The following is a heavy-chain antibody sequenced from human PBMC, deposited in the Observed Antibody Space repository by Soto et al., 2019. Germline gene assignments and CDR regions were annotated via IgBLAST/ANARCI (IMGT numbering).Heavy chain of an antibody. Sequence: GASVKVSCKASGYTFTSCGISWVRQAPGQGLEWMGWISAYNGNANYAQKLQGRVTMTTDTSTSTAYMELRSLRSDDTAVYYCARSSSIEGPFDYWGQGTLVTVSS. D-gene: IGHD2-21*01. J-gene: IGHJ4*02. CDR2: ISAYNGNA. CDR3: ARSSSIEGPFDY. V-gene: IGHV1-18*01. CDR1: GYTFTSCG.